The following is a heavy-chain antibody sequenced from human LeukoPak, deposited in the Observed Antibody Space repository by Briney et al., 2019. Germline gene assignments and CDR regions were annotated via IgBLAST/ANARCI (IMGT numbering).Heavy chain of an antibody. CDR1: GYTLTNYD. V-gene: IGHV1-8*03. D-gene: IGHD2-21*02. Sequence: ASVKVSCKASGYTLTNYDINWVRQATGHGLEWMGWMNPNSGNTGYAQKFQGRVTITRNTSISTAYMELSSLRSADTAVYYCARVCGGDCYHYDAFDICGQGTMVTVSS. J-gene: IGHJ3*02. CDR2: MNPNSGNT. CDR3: ARVCGGDCYHYDAFDI.